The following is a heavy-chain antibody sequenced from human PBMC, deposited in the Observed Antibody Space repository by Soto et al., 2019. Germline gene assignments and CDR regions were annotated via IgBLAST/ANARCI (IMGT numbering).Heavy chain of an antibody. CDR3: ARHVKYNWNYYYYYGMDV. Sequence: PLETLSLTCTVSGGSISSSSYYWGWIRQPPGKGLEWIGSIYYSGSTYYNPYLKSRVTISVDTSKNQFSLKLSSVTAADTAVYYCARHVKYNWNYYYYYGMDVWGQGTTVT. J-gene: IGHJ6*02. V-gene: IGHV4-39*01. CDR2: IYYSGST. CDR1: GGSISSSSYY. D-gene: IGHD1-20*01.